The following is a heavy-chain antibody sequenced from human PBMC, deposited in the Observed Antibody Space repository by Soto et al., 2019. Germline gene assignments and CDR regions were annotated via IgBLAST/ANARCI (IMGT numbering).Heavy chain of an antibody. CDR2: ISGSGGTT. Sequence: GGSLRLSCAASGLTFSTYAMTWVRQAPGKGLEWVSTISGSGGTTYYADSVKGRFTISRDNSRNTLYLQMSSLRAEDTAFYYCAKGQVEWFYNPFDYWGQGALVTVSS. D-gene: IGHD3-3*01. V-gene: IGHV3-23*01. J-gene: IGHJ4*02. CDR1: GLTFSTYA. CDR3: AKGQVEWFYNPFDY.